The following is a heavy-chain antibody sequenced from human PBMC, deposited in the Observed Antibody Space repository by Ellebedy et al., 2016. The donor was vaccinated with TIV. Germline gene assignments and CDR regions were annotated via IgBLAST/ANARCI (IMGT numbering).Heavy chain of an antibody. CDR3: ARRRGIAVAGSPFDY. D-gene: IGHD6-19*01. CDR1: GYSFTSYW. V-gene: IGHV5-51*01. Sequence: GESLKISCKGSGYSFTSYWIGWVRQMPGKGLEWMGIIYPGDSDTRYSPSFQGQVTISADKSISTAYLQWSSLKASDTAMYYCARRRGIAVAGSPFDYWGQGTLVTVSS. CDR2: IYPGDSDT. J-gene: IGHJ4*02.